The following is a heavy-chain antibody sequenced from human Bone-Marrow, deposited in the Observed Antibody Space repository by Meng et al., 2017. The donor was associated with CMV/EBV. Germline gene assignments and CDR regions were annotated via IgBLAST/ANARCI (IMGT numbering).Heavy chain of an antibody. J-gene: IGHJ4*02. Sequence: GESLKISCAASGFTFSSYGMHWVRQAPGKGLEWVAFIRYDGSNKYYADSVKGRFTISRDNADNSLYLQMNRLRDEDTAVYYCARDVGWFAHDYWGQGTLVTVSS. V-gene: IGHV3-30*02. CDR3: ARDVGWFAHDY. D-gene: IGHD3-3*01. CDR1: GFTFSSYG. CDR2: IRYDGSNK.